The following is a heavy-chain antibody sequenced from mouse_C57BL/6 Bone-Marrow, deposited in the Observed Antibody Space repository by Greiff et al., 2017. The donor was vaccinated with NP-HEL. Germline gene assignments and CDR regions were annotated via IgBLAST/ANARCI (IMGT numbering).Heavy chain of an antibody. Sequence: VQLQQSGAELVRPGTSVKVSCKASGYAFTNYLIEWVKQRPGQGLEWIGVINPGSGGTNYNEKFKGKATLTADKSSSTAYMQLSSLTSEDSAVYFCARYYYGSSSYFDYWGQSTTLTVSS. D-gene: IGHD1-1*01. CDR2: INPGSGGT. V-gene: IGHV1-54*01. CDR3: ARYYYGSSSYFDY. J-gene: IGHJ2*01. CDR1: GYAFTNYL.